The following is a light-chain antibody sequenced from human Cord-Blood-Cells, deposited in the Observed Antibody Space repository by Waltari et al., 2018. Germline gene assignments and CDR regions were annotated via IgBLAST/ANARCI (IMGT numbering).Light chain of an antibody. CDR3: SSYTSSSGV. V-gene: IGLV2-14*01. J-gene: IGLJ3*02. CDR2: DVS. CDR1: SSDVGGYNY. Sequence: QSALTQPASVSGSPGQSITISCTGTSSDVGGYNYVSWYQQHPGKAPKLMIYDVSNRPPVVSTRFSGSKSGNTACRTISGRQAEDEADYYCSSYTSSSGVFGGGTKLTVL.